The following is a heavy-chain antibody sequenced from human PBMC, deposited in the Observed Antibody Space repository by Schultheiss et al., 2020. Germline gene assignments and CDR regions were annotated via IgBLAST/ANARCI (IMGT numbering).Heavy chain of an antibody. CDR3: TRGAFGDYDY. V-gene: IGHV4-59*12. CDR1: GGSISSYY. Sequence: ETLSLTCTVSGGSISSYYWSWIRQPPGKGLEWIGYIYYSGNTSYKSSLKSRVTMSVDTSKNQFYLKLTSVTAADTAVYYCTRGAFGDYDYWGQGTLVTVSS. J-gene: IGHJ4*02. D-gene: IGHD3-16*01. CDR2: IYYSGNT.